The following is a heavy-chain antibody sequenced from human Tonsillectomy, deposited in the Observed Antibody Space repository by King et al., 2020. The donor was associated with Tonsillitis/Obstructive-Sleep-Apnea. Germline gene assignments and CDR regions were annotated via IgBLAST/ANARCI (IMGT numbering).Heavy chain of an antibody. V-gene: IGHV1-18*01. CDR3: ARDQTRDDVWSGREEGNWFDP. Sequence: VQLVQSGAEVKKPGASVRVSCKASGYTFTKYGISWVRQAPGQGLEWLGWISPYNGNTNYAQKFQDRVFLTTDTSTSTAYMELWSLRSDDTAVYYCARDQTRDDVWSGREEGNWFDPWGQGTLVTVSS. D-gene: IGHD3-3*01. J-gene: IGHJ5*02. CDR2: ISPYNGNT. CDR1: GYTFTKYG.